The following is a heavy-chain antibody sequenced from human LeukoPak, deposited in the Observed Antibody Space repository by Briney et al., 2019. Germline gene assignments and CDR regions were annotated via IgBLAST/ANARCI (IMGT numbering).Heavy chain of an antibody. CDR1: GYTFTGYY. CDR2: FDPEDGET. CDR3: ATVYESYPD. V-gene: IGHV1-24*01. Sequence: ASVKVSCTASGYTFTGYYMHWVRQAPGKGLEWTGGFDPEDGETIYAQKFQGRVTMTEDTSTDTAYMELSSLRSEDTAVYYCATVYESYPDWGQGTLVTVSS. D-gene: IGHD1-26*01. J-gene: IGHJ4*02.